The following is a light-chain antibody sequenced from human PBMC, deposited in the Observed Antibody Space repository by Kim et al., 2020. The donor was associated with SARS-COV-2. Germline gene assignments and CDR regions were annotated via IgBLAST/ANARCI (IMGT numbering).Light chain of an antibody. CDR2: AAS. CDR1: QVISNY. J-gene: IGKJ1*01. Sequence: ASVGDRVTITCRTSQVISNYLAWYQQKPGKVPTLLIYAASTLQSGVPSRFSGSGSGTDFTLTISSLQPEDVATYYCQKYNSAPPTFGQGTKVEIK. V-gene: IGKV1-27*01. CDR3: QKYNSAPPT.